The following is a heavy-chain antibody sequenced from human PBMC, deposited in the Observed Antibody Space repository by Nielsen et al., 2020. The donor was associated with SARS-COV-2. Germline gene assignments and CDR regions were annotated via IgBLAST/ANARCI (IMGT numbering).Heavy chain of an antibody. CDR1: GFTFSSYS. J-gene: IGHJ4*02. Sequence: GESLKISCAASGFTFSSYSMNWVRQAPGKGLEWVSSISSSSSYIYYADSVKGRFTISRDNAKNSLYLQMNSLRYEDTAVYYCARESLLVNWAFGYWGQGTLVTVSS. V-gene: IGHV3-21*01. CDR3: ARESLLVNWAFGY. CDR2: ISSSSSYI. D-gene: IGHD7-27*01.